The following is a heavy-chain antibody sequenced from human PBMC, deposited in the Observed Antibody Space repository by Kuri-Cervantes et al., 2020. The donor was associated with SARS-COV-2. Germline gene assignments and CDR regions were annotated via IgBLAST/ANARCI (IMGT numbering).Heavy chain of an antibody. D-gene: IGHD6-25*01. CDR1: GFTFSSYG. Sequence: GESLKISCAASGFTFSSYGMHWVRQAPGKGMEWVAFIRYDGSNKYYADYVKGRFTISRDNSKNTLYLQMNSLRPEDTAVYYCARDRQRDFDQWGQGALVTVSS. V-gene: IGHV3-30*02. CDR2: IRYDGSNK. CDR3: ARDRQRDFDQ. J-gene: IGHJ4*02.